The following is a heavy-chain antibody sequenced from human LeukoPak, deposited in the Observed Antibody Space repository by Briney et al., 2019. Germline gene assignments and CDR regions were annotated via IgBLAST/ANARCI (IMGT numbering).Heavy chain of an antibody. CDR2: INHSGST. V-gene: IGHV4-34*01. J-gene: IGHJ5*02. CDR1: GGSFSGYY. Sequence: SETLSLTCAVYGGSFSGYYWSWIRQPPGKGLEWIGEINHSGSTNYNPSLKSRATISVDTSKNQFSLKLSSVTAADTAVYYCARGSYCSSTSCRTGDWFDPWGQGTLVTVSS. CDR3: ARGSYCSSTSCRTGDWFDP. D-gene: IGHD2-2*01.